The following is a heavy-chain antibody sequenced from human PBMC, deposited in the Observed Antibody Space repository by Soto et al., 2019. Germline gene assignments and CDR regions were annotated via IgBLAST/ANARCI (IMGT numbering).Heavy chain of an antibody. D-gene: IGHD3-9*01. CDR2: IYYSGST. CDR1: GGSISSYY. Sequence: SETLSLTCTVSGGSISSYYWSWIRQPPGKGLEWIGYIYYSGSTNYNPSLKSRVTISVDTSKNQFSLKLSSVTAADTAVYYCARGDTIPNLGYYYYYMDVWGNGTTVTVSS. V-gene: IGHV4-59*01. J-gene: IGHJ6*03. CDR3: ARGDTIPNLGYYYYYMDV.